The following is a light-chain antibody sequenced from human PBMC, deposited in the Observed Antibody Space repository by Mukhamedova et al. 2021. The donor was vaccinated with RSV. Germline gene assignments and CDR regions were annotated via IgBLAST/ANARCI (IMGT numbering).Light chain of an antibody. Sequence: WYQRRVHGKVPELLIYAASTLHSGVPSRFSGSGSGTDFTLTINSLQREDVATYHCQKSNSAPLTFGGGTKVEIK. V-gene: IGKV1-27*01. CDR2: AAS. CDR3: QKSNSAPLT. J-gene: IGKJ4*01.